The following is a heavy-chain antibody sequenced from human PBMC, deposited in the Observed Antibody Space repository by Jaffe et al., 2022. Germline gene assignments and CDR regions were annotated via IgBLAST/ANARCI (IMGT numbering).Heavy chain of an antibody. CDR1: GYSISSGYY. CDR2: IYHSGST. Sequence: QVQLQESGPGLVKPSETLSLTCAVSGYSISSGYYWGWIRQPPGKGLEWIGSIYHSGSTYYNPSLKSRVTISVDTSKNQFSLKLSSVTAADTAVYYCASLDCSGGSCYHNWFDPWGQGTLVTVSS. D-gene: IGHD2-15*01. CDR3: ASLDCSGGSCYHNWFDP. V-gene: IGHV4-38-2*01. J-gene: IGHJ5*02.